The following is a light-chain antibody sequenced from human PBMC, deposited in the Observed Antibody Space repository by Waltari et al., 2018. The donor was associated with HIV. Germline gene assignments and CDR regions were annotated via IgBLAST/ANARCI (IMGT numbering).Light chain of an antibody. Sequence: SVVTQPPSASGTPGQRVTISCSGNTSNIGSNYVFWYQHLTGTAPKLLIHRNDQRPSGVPDRFSGSTSGTSASLAISGLRSEDEADYYCVTWDDSLRGVVFGGGTKVAVL. CDR1: TSNIGSNY. J-gene: IGLJ2*01. CDR3: VTWDDSLRGVV. CDR2: RND. V-gene: IGLV1-47*01.